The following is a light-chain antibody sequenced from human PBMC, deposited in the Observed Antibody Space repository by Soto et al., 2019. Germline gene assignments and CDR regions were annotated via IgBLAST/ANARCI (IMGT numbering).Light chain of an antibody. CDR2: GAS. Sequence: EIVMTQSPTTLSVSPGERATLSCRASQSISSDVAWYQQKPGQAPSLLIYGASTTATGIPARFSGSGSGTDFTLTISSLQYEDFAVYNCQQHNTGPRSFGQGT. V-gene: IGKV3-15*01. CDR3: QQHNTGPRS. J-gene: IGKJ2*01. CDR1: QSISSD.